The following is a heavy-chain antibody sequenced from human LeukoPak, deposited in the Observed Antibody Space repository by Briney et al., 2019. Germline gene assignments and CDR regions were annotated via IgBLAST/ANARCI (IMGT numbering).Heavy chain of an antibody. CDR2: IYTSGST. J-gene: IGHJ4*02. D-gene: IGHD3-22*01. CDR3: ARDRYYYDSSGYYYHYFVY. CDR1: GGSISSYY. V-gene: IGHV4-4*07. Sequence: SETLSLTCTVSGGSISSYYWSWIRQPAGKGLQWIGRIYTSGSTNYNPSLKSRVTMSVDTSKNQFSLKLSSVTAADTAVYYCARDRYYYDSSGYYYHYFVYWGQGTLVTVSS.